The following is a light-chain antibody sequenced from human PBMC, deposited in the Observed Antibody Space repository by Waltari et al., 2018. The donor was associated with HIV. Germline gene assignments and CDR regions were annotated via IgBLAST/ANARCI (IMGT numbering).Light chain of an antibody. CDR2: KAS. CDR1: QSISSW. J-gene: IGKJ1*01. V-gene: IGKV1-5*03. Sequence: DIQMTQSPSTLSASVGDRVTITCRASQSISSWWAWYQQKPGKATKLLIDKASSLESGVPSSFSGSGSGTEFTLTIISLQPDDFATYYCQQYNSYSWTFGQGTKVEIK. CDR3: QQYNSYSWT.